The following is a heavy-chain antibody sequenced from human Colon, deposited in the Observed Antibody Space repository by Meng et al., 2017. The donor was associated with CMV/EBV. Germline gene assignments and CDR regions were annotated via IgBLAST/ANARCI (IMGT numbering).Heavy chain of an antibody. CDR2: ITAHNGKT. Sequence: ASVKVSCKASGYRFRDYSITWVRLAPGQGLEWVGWITAHNGKTEYEKKFQDRVTMTIDTSTSIAYMELRSLRSDDTAVYFCARVFNWNNFFFYAMDVWGQGTTVTVSS. CDR3: ARVFNWNNFFFYAMDV. D-gene: IGHD1-20*01. J-gene: IGHJ6*02. CDR1: GYRFRDYS. V-gene: IGHV1-18*01.